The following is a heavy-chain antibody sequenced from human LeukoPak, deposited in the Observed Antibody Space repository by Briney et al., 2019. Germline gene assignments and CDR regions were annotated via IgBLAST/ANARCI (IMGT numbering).Heavy chain of an antibody. V-gene: IGHV5-51*01. Sequence: GESLKISCKGSGYSFNSCWIAWVRQVPGKGLECMGIIYPGDSDTRYSPSFQGQVTISADKSIGTAYLQWSSLKASDTAMYYCARSGGTTTGTTLDYFDSGGQGTLVTVSS. CDR3: ARSGGTTTGTTLDYFDS. CDR2: IYPGDSDT. CDR1: GYSFNSCW. J-gene: IGHJ4*02. D-gene: IGHD1-1*01.